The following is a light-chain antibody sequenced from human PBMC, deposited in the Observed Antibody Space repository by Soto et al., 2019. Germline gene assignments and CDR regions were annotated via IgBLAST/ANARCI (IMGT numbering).Light chain of an antibody. V-gene: IGLV2-14*01. CDR1: SRDVGGYTH. J-gene: IGLJ3*02. CDR3: SSYTTSTTWV. Sequence: QSVLTQPASVSGSPGQSITISCTGTSRDVGGYTHVSWYKQHPGKAPKLLIYEVFNRPSGISNRFSASKSGNTASLTISGLQAEDEADYYCSSYTTSTTWVFGGGTQLTVL. CDR2: EVF.